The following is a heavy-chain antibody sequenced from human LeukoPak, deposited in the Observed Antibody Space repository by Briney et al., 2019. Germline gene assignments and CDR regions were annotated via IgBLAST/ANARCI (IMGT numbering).Heavy chain of an antibody. V-gene: IGHV3-23*01. CDR1: GFTFSSFP. Sequence: PGGSLRLSCAASGFTFSSFPMSWVRQAPGRGLEWVSSISRSGDSSYYADSVKGRFTISRDISKNTLYLQMNNLRADDMAVYFCAKSARITIFGMIRGWGQGTLVTVSS. CDR3: AKSARITIFGMIRG. CDR2: ISRSGDSS. D-gene: IGHD3-3*01. J-gene: IGHJ4*02.